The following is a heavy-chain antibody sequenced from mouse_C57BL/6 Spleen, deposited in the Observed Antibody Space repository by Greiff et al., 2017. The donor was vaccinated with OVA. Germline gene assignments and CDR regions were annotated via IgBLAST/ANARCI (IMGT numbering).Heavy chain of an antibody. V-gene: IGHV1-81*01. CDR3: ARPGGAY. Sequence: VQLQQSGAELARPGASVKLSCKASGYTFTSYGISWVKQRTGQGLEWIGEIYPRSGNTYYNEKFKGKATLTASKSSSTAYMELRSLTSEDSAVYFCARPGGAYWGQGTLVTVSA. CDR2: IYPRSGNT. J-gene: IGHJ3*01. CDR1: GYTFTSYG.